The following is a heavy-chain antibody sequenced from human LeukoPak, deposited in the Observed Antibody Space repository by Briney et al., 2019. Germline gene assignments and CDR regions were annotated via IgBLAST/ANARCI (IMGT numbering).Heavy chain of an antibody. CDR1: GFTFSSYA. V-gene: IGHV3-30-3*01. J-gene: IGHJ4*02. D-gene: IGHD6-13*01. CDR2: ISYDGSNK. Sequence: GRSLRLSCAASGFTFSSYAMHWVRQAPGKGLEWVAVISYDGSNKYYADSVKGRFTIYRDNSKNTLYLQMNSLRAEDTAVYYCARGSIAAAGKVVDYWGQGTLVTVSS. CDR3: ARGSIAAAGKVVDY.